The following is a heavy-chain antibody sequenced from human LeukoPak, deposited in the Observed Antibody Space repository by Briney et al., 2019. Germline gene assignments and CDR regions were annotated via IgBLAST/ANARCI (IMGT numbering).Heavy chain of an antibody. V-gene: IGHV4-38-2*02. Sequence: SETLSLTCTVSDYSIGSGYYWGWIRQPPGKGLEWIGSIYYSGSTYYNPSLKSRVTISVDTSKNQFSLKLSSVTAADTAVYYCARHSSGYDDIDYWGQGTLVTVSS. J-gene: IGHJ4*02. CDR1: DYSIGSGYY. CDR3: ARHSSGYDDIDY. D-gene: IGHD5-12*01. CDR2: IYYSGST.